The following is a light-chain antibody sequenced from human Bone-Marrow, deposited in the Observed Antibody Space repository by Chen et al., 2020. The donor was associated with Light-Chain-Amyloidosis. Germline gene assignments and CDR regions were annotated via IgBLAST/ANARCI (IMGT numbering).Light chain of an antibody. V-gene: IGLV3-21*02. CDR3: HVWDRSSDHPV. Sequence: SYVLTQPSSVSVAPGQTATIACGGNNIGSTSVHWYQQTPGQAPLLGVYDDSDRPSGIPERLSGSNAGNTATLTISRVEAGDEADYYCHVWDRSSDHPVFGGGTKLTVL. CDR2: DDS. J-gene: IGLJ3*02. CDR1: NIGSTS.